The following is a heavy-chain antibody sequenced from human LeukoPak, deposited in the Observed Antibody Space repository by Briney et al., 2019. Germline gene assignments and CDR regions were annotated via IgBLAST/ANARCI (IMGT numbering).Heavy chain of an antibody. CDR1: GYTFTGYH. J-gene: IGHJ4*02. CDR3: ARDQGSLTRSWYTGY. V-gene: IGHV1-2*06. Sequence: SVKLSCKASGYTFTGYHIHWVRQPPGQGLEWMGRINPYSGDTNFSQKFQGRVTMTTDTSITTAYMDLSSLTPDDTAVYFCARDQGSLTRSWYTGYWGQGTQVTVSS. CDR2: INPYSGDT. D-gene: IGHD6-13*01.